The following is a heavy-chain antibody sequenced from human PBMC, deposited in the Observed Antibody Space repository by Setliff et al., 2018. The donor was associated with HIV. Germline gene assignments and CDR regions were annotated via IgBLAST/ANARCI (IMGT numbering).Heavy chain of an antibody. V-gene: IGHV5-10-1*01. CDR1: GYSFTSYW. Sequence: PGESLKISCKGSGYSFTSYWISWVRQMPGKGLEWMGRIDPSNSNTNYSPSFQGHVTISADKSISTAYLQWSSLKASDTAMYYCARGFYGDYYFDYWGQGTTVTVSS. CDR2: IDPSNSNT. CDR3: ARGFYGDYYFDY. J-gene: IGHJ4*03. D-gene: IGHD4-17*01.